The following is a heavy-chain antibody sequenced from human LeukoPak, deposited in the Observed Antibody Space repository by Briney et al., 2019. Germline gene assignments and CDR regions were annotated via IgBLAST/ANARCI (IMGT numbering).Heavy chain of an antibody. Sequence: PSETLSLTCTVSGGSISSSSYYWGWIRQPPGKGLEWIGSIYYSGSTNYNPSLKSRVTMSVDTSKNQFSLKLSSVTAADTAVYYCARVQEEYSSGGSCYSPYYYYYMDVWGKGTTVTISS. D-gene: IGHD2-15*01. CDR3: ARVQEEYSSGGSCYSPYYYYYMDV. CDR2: IYYSGST. J-gene: IGHJ6*03. V-gene: IGHV4-39*07. CDR1: GGSISSSSYY.